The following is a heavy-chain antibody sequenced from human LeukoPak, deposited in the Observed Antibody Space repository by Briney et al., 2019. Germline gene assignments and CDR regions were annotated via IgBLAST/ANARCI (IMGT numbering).Heavy chain of an antibody. D-gene: IGHD5-18*01. J-gene: IGHJ6*03. Sequence: PSETLSLTCTVSGGSISSSSYYWGWIRQPPGKGLEWIGSIYYSGSTYYNPSLKSRVTISVDTSKNQFSLKLSSVTAADTSVYYCANIKTGEDTAAMDVWGKGTTVTVSS. V-gene: IGHV4-39*01. CDR3: ANIKTGEDTAAMDV. CDR1: GGSISSSSYY. CDR2: IYYSGST.